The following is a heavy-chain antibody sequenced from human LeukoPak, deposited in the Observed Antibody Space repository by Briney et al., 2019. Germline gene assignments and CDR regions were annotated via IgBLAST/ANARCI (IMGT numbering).Heavy chain of an antibody. D-gene: IGHD3-3*01. J-gene: IGHJ4*02. Sequence: ASVKVSCKASGYTFTSYGISWVRQAPGQGLEWMGWISAYNGNTNYAQKLQGRVTMTTDTSTSTAYMELRSLRSDDTAVYYRARDRTIFGVVLLDYWGQGTLVTVSS. CDR1: GYTFTSYG. V-gene: IGHV1-18*01. CDR2: ISAYNGNT. CDR3: ARDRTIFGVVLLDY.